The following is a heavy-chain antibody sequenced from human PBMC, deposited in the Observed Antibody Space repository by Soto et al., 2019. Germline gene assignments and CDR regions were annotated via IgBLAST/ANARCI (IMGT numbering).Heavy chain of an antibody. V-gene: IGHV4-30-4*01. J-gene: IGHJ4*02. Sequence: SETLSLTCTVSGGSISSGDYYWSWIRQPPGKGLEWIGYIYYSGSTYYNPSLKSRVTISVDTSKNQFSLKLSSVTAADTAVYYCARGKRGYSGYDRFDYWGQGTLVTVSS. CDR1: GGSISSGDYY. CDR2: IYYSGST. CDR3: ARGKRGYSGYDRFDY. D-gene: IGHD5-12*01.